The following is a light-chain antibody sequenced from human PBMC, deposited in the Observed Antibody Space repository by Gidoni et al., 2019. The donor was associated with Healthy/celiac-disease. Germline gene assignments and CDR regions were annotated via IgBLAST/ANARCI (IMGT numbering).Light chain of an antibody. CDR2: AAS. CDR3: QQSYTTPT. V-gene: IGKV1-39*01. Sequence: DIKLTQSPSSLSASVGDRVTITCRAGQSISSYLNCYQQKPGKAPKLLIYAASSLQSGVPSRFSGSASATDFTLTISRLQPEYFATYYCQQSYTTPTFGQGTKVEIK. CDR1: QSISSY. J-gene: IGKJ1*01.